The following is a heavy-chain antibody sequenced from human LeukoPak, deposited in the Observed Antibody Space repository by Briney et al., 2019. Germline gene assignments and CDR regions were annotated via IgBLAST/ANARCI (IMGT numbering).Heavy chain of an antibody. CDR2: ISGSGGST. J-gene: IGHJ1*01. CDR3: ARGMGSSGYSWFRSDQYFQH. CDR1: GFTFSSYA. D-gene: IGHD3-22*01. V-gene: IGHV3-23*01. Sequence: GGSLRLSCAASGFTFSSYAMSWVRQAPGKGLEWVSAISGSGGSTFYADSVKGRFTISRDNSKNTLYLQLNSLSAEDTAVYYCARGMGSSGYSWFRSDQYFQHWGQGTLVTVSS.